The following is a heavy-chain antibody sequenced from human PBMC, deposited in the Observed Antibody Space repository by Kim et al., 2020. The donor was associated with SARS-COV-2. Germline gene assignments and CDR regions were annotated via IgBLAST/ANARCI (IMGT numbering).Heavy chain of an antibody. Sequence: SETLSLTCTVSGGSISSSYYYWGWIRQPPGKGLEWIGSMYYSGSTYYNPSLKSRVTISVDTSKNQFSLKLSSVTAADTAVYYCARDNYDYVWGSYRYRYFDYWGQGTLVTVSS. CDR2: MYYSGST. J-gene: IGHJ4*02. D-gene: IGHD3-16*02. CDR1: GGSISSSYYY. V-gene: IGHV4-39*07. CDR3: ARDNYDYVWGSYRYRYFDY.